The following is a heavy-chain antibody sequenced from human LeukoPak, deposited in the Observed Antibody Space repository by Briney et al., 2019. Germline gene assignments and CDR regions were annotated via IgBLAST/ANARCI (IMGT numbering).Heavy chain of an antibody. CDR3: ARGTLDY. J-gene: IGHJ4*02. Sequence: SETLSLTCAVYGGSFSGYYWSWIRQPPGKGLEWIGEINHSGSTNYNPSLKSRVTVSVDTSKNQFSLKLSSVTAADTAVYYCARGTLDYWGQGTLVTVSS. CDR1: GGSFSGYY. CDR2: INHSGST. V-gene: IGHV4-34*01.